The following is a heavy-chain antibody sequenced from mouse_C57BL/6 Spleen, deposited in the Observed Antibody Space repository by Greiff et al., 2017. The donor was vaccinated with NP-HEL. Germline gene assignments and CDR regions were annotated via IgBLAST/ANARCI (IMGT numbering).Heavy chain of an antibody. CDR3: ALYGNYYAMDY. Sequence: EVQLQQSGAELVKPGASVKLSCTASGFNITDYYMHWVKQRTEQGLEWIGRIDPEDGETQYAPKFQGKATITVDTSSNTAYLQLSSLTSEDTAVDYGALYGNYYAMDYWGQGTSVTVSS. CDR1: GFNITDYY. D-gene: IGHD2-10*02. CDR2: IDPEDGET. J-gene: IGHJ4*01. V-gene: IGHV14-2*01.